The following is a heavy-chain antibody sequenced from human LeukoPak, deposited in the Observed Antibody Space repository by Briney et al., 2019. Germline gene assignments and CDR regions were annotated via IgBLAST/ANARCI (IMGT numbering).Heavy chain of an antibody. Sequence: GRSLRLSCAASGFTLSSYGMHWVRQAPGKGLEWVAVIWYDGSNKYYADSVKGRFTISRDNSKNTLYLQMNSLRAEDTAVYYCARDPGDYAFDYWGQGTLVTVSS. V-gene: IGHV3-33*01. CDR2: IWYDGSNK. J-gene: IGHJ4*02. CDR1: GFTLSSYG. D-gene: IGHD4-17*01. CDR3: ARDPGDYAFDY.